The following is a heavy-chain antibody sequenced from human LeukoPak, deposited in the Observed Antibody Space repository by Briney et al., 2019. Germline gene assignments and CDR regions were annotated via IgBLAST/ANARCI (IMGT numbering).Heavy chain of an antibody. D-gene: IGHD1-26*01. CDR2: VYYTGST. Sequence: AETLSLTCIVSGGSINSRSYYWGWIRQPPGKGLEWIGSVYYTGSTYKNPSLKGRVTISVDTSKNQFSLKLSSVTAADTAVYYCARELSGSYYLDYWGQGTLVTVSS. V-gene: IGHV4-39*07. CDR1: GGSINSRSYY. CDR3: ARELSGSYYLDY. J-gene: IGHJ4*02.